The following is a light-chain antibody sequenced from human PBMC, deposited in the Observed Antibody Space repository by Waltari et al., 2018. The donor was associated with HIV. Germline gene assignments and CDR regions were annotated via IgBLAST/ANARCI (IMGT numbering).Light chain of an antibody. J-gene: IGLJ3*02. V-gene: IGLV2-18*02. CDR2: EVT. Sequence: QSALTQPPSVSGSPGQSVTISCTGTSSDVGYYNRVSWYQQPPGTAPKILIYEVTNRPSGGPARFPGYNSGHTASLTISGLQAEDEADYFCSSYAGAGTWVFGGGTKVTVL. CDR1: SSDVGYYNR. CDR3: SSYAGAGTWV.